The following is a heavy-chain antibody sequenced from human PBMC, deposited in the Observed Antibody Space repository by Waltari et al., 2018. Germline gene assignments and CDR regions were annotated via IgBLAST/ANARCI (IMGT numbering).Heavy chain of an antibody. CDR3: ARMGATVLKSIDF. Sequence: EVQLVESGGGLVQPGGSLRLSCEGSGFTFRDYWMTRVRQAPNMGLEWVATIKQDGSDQYYVDHVKGRFTISRDNAKNSVHLRMDSLRAEDTAFYYCARMGATVLKSIDFWGQGTLVTVSS. J-gene: IGHJ4*02. CDR1: GFTFRDYW. CDR2: IKQDGSDQ. D-gene: IGHD2-21*02. V-gene: IGHV3-7*03.